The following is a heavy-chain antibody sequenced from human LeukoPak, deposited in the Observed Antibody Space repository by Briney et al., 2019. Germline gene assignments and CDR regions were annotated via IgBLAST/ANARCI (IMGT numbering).Heavy chain of an antibody. Sequence: GGSLRLSCAASGFTFSSYWMHWVRQAPGKGLVWVSRIKIDGSSTFYADSVKGRFTISRDNAKNTLYLQMTSPRAEDTAVYYCARLGARSGSYDYWGQGTLVTVSS. J-gene: IGHJ4*02. CDR3: ARLGARSGSYDY. CDR1: GFTFSSYW. CDR2: IKIDGSST. D-gene: IGHD3-10*01. V-gene: IGHV3-74*01.